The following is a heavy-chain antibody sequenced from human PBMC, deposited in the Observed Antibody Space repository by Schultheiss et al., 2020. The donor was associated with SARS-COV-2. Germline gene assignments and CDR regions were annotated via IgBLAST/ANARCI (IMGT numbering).Heavy chain of an antibody. J-gene: IGHJ6*04. CDR3: ARVSPYDYGDYIAGDV. CDR1: GDSINNYY. D-gene: IGHD4-17*01. V-gene: IGHV4-59*01. Sequence: SETLSLTCTVSGDSINNYYWSWIRQPPGKGLEWIGYLYNSETTNYNPSLKSRVTMSFDTPKNQFSLKLSSVTAADTAVYYCARVSPYDYGDYIAGDVWGKGTTVTVSS. CDR2: LYNSETT.